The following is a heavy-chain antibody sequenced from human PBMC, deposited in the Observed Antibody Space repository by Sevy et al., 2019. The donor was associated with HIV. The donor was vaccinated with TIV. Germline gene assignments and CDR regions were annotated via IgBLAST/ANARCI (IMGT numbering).Heavy chain of an antibody. Sequence: SETLSLTCTVSGGSISAYHWSWIRQPPGKGLEGIGYIHYTGSTKYNPSLGSRVTISVDPSKNQFSLKLSSVTAADTAVYYCARAPPVRSGDDSLNWFAPWGQGTLVTVSS. CDR3: ARAPPVRSGDDSLNWFAP. V-gene: IGHV4-59*01. D-gene: IGHD5-12*01. CDR1: GGSISAYH. J-gene: IGHJ5*02. CDR2: IHYTGST.